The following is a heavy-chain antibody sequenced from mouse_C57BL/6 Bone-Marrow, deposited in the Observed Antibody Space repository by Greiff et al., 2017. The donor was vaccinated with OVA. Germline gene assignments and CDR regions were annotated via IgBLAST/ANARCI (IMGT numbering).Heavy chain of an antibody. J-gene: IGHJ4*01. Sequence: VKLMESGAELARPGASVKLSCKASGYTFTSYGISWVKQRTGQGLEWIGEIYPRSGNTYYNEKLKGKATLTADKSSSTAYMDLRSLTSEDSAFYFCARGGHWGQGTSVPVSS. V-gene: IGHV1-81*01. CDR3: ARGGH. D-gene: IGHD1-1*02. CDR2: IYPRSGNT. CDR1: GYTFTSYG.